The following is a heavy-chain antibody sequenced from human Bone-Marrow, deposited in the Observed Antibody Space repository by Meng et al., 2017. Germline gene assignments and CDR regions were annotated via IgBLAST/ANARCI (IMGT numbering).Heavy chain of an antibody. Sequence: QGPLVESGAEVQKPGASVKVSCKPSGYNFPDYWLHWVRRAPGQGLEWMGRIDPKSGDTHYAQRFQGRVTMTGDTSISTAYMELSGLRSDDTAMYYCARDEDISAAGKLFGDYWGQGTLVTVSS. J-gene: IGHJ4*02. CDR3: ARDEDISAAGKLFGDY. CDR2: IDPKSGDT. V-gene: IGHV1-2*06. CDR1: GYNFPDYW. D-gene: IGHD6-13*01.